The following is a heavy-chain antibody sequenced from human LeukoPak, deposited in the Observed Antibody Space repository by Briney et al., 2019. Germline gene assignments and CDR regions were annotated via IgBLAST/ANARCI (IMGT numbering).Heavy chain of an antibody. V-gene: IGHV3-23*01. CDR1: GFTFSSYA. CDR2: ISGSGGST. Sequence: GGSLRLSCTASGFTFSSYAMSGVRQAPGKGLEWVSVISGSGGSTYYADSVKGRFTISRDNSKNTLYLQLNSLRAEDTAVYYCAKDRPALDAFDIWGQGTMVTVSS. J-gene: IGHJ3*02. D-gene: IGHD1-14*01. CDR3: AKDRPALDAFDI.